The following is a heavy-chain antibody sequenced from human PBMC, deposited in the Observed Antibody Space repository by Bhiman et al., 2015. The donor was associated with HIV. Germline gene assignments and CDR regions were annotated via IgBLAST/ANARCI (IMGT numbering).Heavy chain of an antibody. CDR2: IWFDGSYK. Sequence: VQLVESGGGLVKPGGSLRLSCAASGFTFSIYSMNWVRQAPGKGLEWVAVIWFDGSYKNYADSVKGRFTISRDNSKNTLSLQMNSLRAEDTAVYYCATYNGDYGSEYYGYWGQGTLVTVSS. CDR1: GFTFSIYS. J-gene: IGHJ4*02. CDR3: ATYNGDYGSEYYGY. D-gene: IGHD4-17*01. V-gene: IGHV3-33*08.